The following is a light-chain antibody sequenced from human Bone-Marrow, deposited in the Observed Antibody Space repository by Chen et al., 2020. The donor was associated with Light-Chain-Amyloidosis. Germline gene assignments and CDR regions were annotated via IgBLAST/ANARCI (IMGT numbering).Light chain of an antibody. Sequence: QSVLTHPPSVSGAPGQRVTISCTWSSSNIRAGFSVHWYQQLSGTVPKLLIYGNTNRPSGVPDRFSGSKSGTSASLAITGLQAEDEADYYCQSYDNSLSGPVVFGGGTKLTVL. J-gene: IGLJ2*01. CDR2: GNT. V-gene: IGLV1-40*01. CDR3: QSYDNSLSGPVV. CDR1: SSNIRAGFS.